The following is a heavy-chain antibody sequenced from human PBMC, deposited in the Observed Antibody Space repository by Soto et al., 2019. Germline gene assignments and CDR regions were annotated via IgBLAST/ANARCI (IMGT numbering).Heavy chain of an antibody. D-gene: IGHD2-8*01. CDR3: ARALLYFSIRDDAFDI. CDR2: IIPIFGTA. J-gene: IGHJ3*02. CDR1: GGTFSSYA. Sequence: SGKVSCKASGGTFSSYAISWVRQAPGQGLEWMGGIIPIFGTANYAQKFQGRVTITADESTSTAYMELSSLRSEDTAVYYCARALLYFSIRDDAFDIWGQGTMVPVSS. V-gene: IGHV1-69*13.